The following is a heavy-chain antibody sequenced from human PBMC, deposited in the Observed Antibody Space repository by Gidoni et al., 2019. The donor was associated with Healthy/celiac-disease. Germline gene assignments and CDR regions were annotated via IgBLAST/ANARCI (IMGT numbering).Heavy chain of an antibody. CDR3: AHSPMVQDRIPLPYY. D-gene: IGHD3-10*01. CDR1: G. J-gene: IGHJ4*02. Sequence: GVGWIRQPPGKALEWLALIYWDDDKRYSPSLKSRLTITKDTSKNQVVLTMTNMDPVDTATYYCAHSPMVQDRIPLPYYWGQGTLVTVSS. V-gene: IGHV2-5*02. CDR2: IYWDDDK.